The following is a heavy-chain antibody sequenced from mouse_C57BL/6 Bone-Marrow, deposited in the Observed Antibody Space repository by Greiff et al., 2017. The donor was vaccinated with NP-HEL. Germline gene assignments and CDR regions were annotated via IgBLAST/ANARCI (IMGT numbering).Heavy chain of an antibody. CDR2: IYPRGGNT. CDR1: GYTFTSYG. V-gene: IGHV1-81*01. J-gene: IGHJ4*01. CDR3: AREGGLRQAMDY. Sequence: VKLMESGAELARPGASVKLSCKASGYTFTSYGISWVKQRTGQGLEWIGEIYPRGGNTYYNEKFKGKATLTADKSSSTAYMELRSLTSEDSAVYFCAREGGLRQAMDYWGQGTSVTVSS. D-gene: IGHD2-12*01.